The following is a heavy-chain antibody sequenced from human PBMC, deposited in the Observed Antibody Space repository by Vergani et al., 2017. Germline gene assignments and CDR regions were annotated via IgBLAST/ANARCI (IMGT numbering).Heavy chain of an antibody. CDR1: GFTFSDYY. Sequence: VQLVESGGGLVKPGGSLRLSCAASGFTFSDYYMSWIRQAPGKGLEWVSYISSSGSTIYYADSVKGRFTISRDNSKNTLYLQMNSLRAEDTAVYYCAISNPDDYDFQHWGQGTLVTVSS. CDR3: AISNPDDYDFQH. CDR2: ISSSGSTI. V-gene: IGHV3-11*01. J-gene: IGHJ1*01. D-gene: IGHD4-17*01.